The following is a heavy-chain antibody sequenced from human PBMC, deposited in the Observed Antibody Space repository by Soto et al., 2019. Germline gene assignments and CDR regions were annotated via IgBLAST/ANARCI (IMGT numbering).Heavy chain of an antibody. Sequence: PSETLSLTCSVSGYSVSSSDYYWAWIRQPPGKGLERIGSMLYSGLTYYNPSLKSRVTLSVDTSKNQFSVRLNSVTASDTAVYYCAPLSVSLSGPYGIHVWGQGTTVTVSS. D-gene: IGHD2-15*01. CDR3: APLSVSLSGPYGIHV. CDR2: MLYSGLT. J-gene: IGHJ6*02. V-gene: IGHV4-39*01. CDR1: GYSVSSSDYY.